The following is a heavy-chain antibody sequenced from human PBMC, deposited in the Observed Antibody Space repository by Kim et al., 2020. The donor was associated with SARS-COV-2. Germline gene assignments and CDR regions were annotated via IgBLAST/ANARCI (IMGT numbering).Heavy chain of an antibody. J-gene: IGHJ1*01. CDR3: ARFGSGSYVVFQH. CDR1: GGSINSYY. Sequence: SETLSLTCTVSGGSINSYYWTWIRQPPGKGLEWIGYIYYSGSTNYNPSLKSRVTMSIDTAKNQFSLNLNSVTAAVTAVYYCARFGSGSYVVFQHWGQGALVTVSS. D-gene: IGHD3-10*01. V-gene: IGHV4-59*13. CDR2: IYYSGST.